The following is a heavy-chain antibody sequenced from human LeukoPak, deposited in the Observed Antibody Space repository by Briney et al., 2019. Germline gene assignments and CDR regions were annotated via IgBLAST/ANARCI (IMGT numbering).Heavy chain of an antibody. CDR2: FSYSGST. CDR1: GGPISIYY. J-gene: IGHJ4*02. CDR3: ARQGSYSLEHLDY. V-gene: IGHV4-59*08. D-gene: IGHD3-10*01. Sequence: SETLSLTCTVSGGPISIYYWSWIRQPPGKGLEWIGYFSYSGSTNYNPSLKSRVTMSVDTSKNQFSLKLTSVTAADTGVYYCARQGSYSLEHLDYWGQETLVTVSS.